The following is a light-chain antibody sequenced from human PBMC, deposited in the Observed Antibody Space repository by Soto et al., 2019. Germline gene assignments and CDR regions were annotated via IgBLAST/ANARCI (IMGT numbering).Light chain of an antibody. J-gene: IGKJ2*01. V-gene: IGKV3-20*01. CDR3: QQYASSPYT. CDR1: QSVSRY. CDR2: GAS. Sequence: EIVLTQSPATLSLSPGERATLSCRASQSVSRYLAWYQQKPGQAPRLLIYGASRRATGIPDRFSGRESGTDFTLTITTLEPEDSAVYFCQQYASSPYTFGQGTKVDIK.